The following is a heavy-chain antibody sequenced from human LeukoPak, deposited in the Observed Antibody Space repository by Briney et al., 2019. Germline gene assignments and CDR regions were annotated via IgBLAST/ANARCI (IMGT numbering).Heavy chain of an antibody. J-gene: IGHJ4*02. Sequence: AGSLRLSCAASGFNFSSCSMNWVRQAPGQGLGLVSSSSSSSSYIYYADSVKGRFTISRDNAKNSLYLQMNSLRAEDTAVYYCARDIAAPPGRPIPGYWGQGTLVTVSS. CDR1: GFNFSSCS. CDR2: SSSSSSYI. D-gene: IGHD6-6*01. CDR3: ARDIAAPPGRPIPGY. V-gene: IGHV3-21*01.